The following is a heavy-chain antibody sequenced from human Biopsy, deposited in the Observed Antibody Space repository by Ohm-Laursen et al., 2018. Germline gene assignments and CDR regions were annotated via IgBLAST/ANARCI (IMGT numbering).Heavy chain of an antibody. CDR1: EGTFSNYG. J-gene: IGHJ6*02. CDR2: NIPILGTG. V-gene: IGHV1-69*06. CDR3: ARGRRLPAAISSYYYAMDV. Sequence: SSVKVSCKAPEGTFSNYGVNWVRQAPGQGLEWLGGNIPILGTGNYAQKFQDRVTVAANTSTSTATMELRSLRSDDTAVYYCARGRRLPAAISSYYYAMDVWGQGTTVTVSS. D-gene: IGHD2-2*01.